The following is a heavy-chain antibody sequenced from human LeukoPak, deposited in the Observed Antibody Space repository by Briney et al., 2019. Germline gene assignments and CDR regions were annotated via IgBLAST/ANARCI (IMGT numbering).Heavy chain of an antibody. CDR2: ISAYNGNT. CDR1: GYTFLNFG. CDR3: ARDLVREKGGSPTRVFGY. V-gene: IGHV1-18*01. D-gene: IGHD2-15*01. J-gene: IGHJ4*02. Sequence: GASVKVSCKASGYTFLNFGITWVRQAPGQGLEWMGWISAYNGNTNYAQKFQGRVTITRDTSASTAYMELSSLRSEDTAVYYCARDLVREKGGSPTRVFGYWGQGTLVTVSS.